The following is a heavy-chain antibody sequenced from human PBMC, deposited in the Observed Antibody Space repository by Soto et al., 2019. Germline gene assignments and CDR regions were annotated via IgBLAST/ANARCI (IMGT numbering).Heavy chain of an antibody. J-gene: IGHJ4*02. CDR1: GFTFSTYG. D-gene: IGHD4-17*01. CDR3: AKALYGGFDY. V-gene: IGHV3-23*01. CDR2: ISGNGGST. Sequence: GGSLRLSCAASGFTFSTYGMSWVRQAPGKGLEWVSGISGNGGSTHYADSVKGRFTISRDNSRNTVYLQMNSLRAEDTAVYYCAKALYGGFDYWGQGTLVTVSS.